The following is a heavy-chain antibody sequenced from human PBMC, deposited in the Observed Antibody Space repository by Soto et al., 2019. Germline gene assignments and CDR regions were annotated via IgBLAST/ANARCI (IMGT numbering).Heavy chain of an antibody. CDR3: GEGFHLFDS. CDR2: IKYDGGEQ. V-gene: IGHV3-7*01. CDR1: GFTFGNFW. Sequence: GGSLRLSCAASGFTFGNFWMRWVRQAPGKGLDWVANIKYDGGEQNYVDSVKGRFTISRDNAKNSLYLQMNSLRAEDTAVYYCGEGFHLFDSWGQGSLVTVSS. J-gene: IGHJ5*01.